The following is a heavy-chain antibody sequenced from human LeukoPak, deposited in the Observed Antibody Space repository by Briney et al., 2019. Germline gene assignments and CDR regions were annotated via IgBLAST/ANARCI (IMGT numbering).Heavy chain of an antibody. CDR1: GGSISSYY. D-gene: IGHD3-22*01. Sequence: SETLSLTCTVSGGSISSYYWSWIRQPPGKGLEWIGYIYYSGSTNYNPSLKSRVTISVDTSKNQFSLKLSSATAADTAVYYCASSSGYYYVGAFDIWGQGTMVTVSS. CDR3: ASSSGYYYVGAFDI. J-gene: IGHJ3*02. V-gene: IGHV4-59*01. CDR2: IYYSGST.